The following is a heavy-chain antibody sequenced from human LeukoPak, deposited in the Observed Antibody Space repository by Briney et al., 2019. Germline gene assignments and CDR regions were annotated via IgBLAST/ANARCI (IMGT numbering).Heavy chain of an antibody. V-gene: IGHV3-23*01. CDR1: GFTFSSYA. J-gene: IGHJ4*02. D-gene: IGHD2-15*01. CDR2: ICGSGGST. Sequence: GGSLRLSCAASGFTFSSYAMSWVRQAPGKGLEWVSAICGSGGSTYYADSVKGRFTISRDDSKDTLYLQMNSLRAEDTAIYYCAKSRTGSCYSSVYSWGQGTLVTVPS. CDR3: AKSRTGSCYSSVYS.